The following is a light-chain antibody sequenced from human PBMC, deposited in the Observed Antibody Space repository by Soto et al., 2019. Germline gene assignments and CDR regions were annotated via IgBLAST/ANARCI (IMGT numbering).Light chain of an antibody. CDR2: DVS. J-gene: IGLJ1*01. CDR1: SSDVGGYNY. V-gene: IGLV2-11*01. CDR3: CSYAGSYTFEV. Sequence: QSALTQPRSVSGSPGQSFTISFTGTSSDVGGYNYVSWYQQHPGKAPKLMIYDVSKRPSGVPDRFSGSKSGNTASLTISGLQAEDEADYYCCSYAGSYTFEVFGTGTKLTVL.